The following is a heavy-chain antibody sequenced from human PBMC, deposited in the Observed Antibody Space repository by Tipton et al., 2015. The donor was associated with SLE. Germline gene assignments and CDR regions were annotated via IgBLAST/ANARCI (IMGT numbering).Heavy chain of an antibody. CDR1: GGSISISSYY. CDR3: ARVPKEPSSGWLDY. V-gene: IGHV4-39*07. D-gene: IGHD6-19*01. CDR2: IYYSGST. J-gene: IGHJ4*02. Sequence: TLSLTCTVSGGSISISSYYWGWIRQPPGKGLEWIGSIYYSGSTYYNPSLKSRVTISVDTSKNQFSLKLSSVTAADTAVYYCARVPKEPSSGWLDYWGQGTLVTVSS.